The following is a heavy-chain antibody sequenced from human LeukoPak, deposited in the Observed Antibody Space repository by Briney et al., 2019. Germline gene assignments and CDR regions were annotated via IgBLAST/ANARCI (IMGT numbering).Heavy chain of an antibody. CDR3: AREGDGYNDAFDI. D-gene: IGHD5-24*01. V-gene: IGHV3-23*01. Sequence: GGSLRLSCAASGFTFSSYAMSWVRQAPGKGLEWVSAISGSGGSTYYADSVKGRFTISRDNSKNTLYLQMHSLRAEDTAVYYCAREGDGYNDAFDIWGQGTMVTVSS. J-gene: IGHJ3*02. CDR1: GFTFSSYA. CDR2: ISGSGGST.